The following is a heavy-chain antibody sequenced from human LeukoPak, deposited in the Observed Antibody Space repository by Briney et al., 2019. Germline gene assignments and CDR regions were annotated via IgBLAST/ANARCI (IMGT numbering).Heavy chain of an antibody. CDR1: GFIFSDYG. V-gene: IGHV3-7*01. Sequence: PGGSLRLSCGVSGFIFSDYGMHWVRQAPGKGLEWLANIKQDGSEKYYVDSVKGRFTISRDNAKNSLYLQMNSLRAEDTAVYYCARDSSSYLGELSHFDYWGQGTLVTVSS. CDR2: IKQDGSEK. CDR3: ARDSSSYLGELSHFDY. J-gene: IGHJ4*02. D-gene: IGHD3-16*02.